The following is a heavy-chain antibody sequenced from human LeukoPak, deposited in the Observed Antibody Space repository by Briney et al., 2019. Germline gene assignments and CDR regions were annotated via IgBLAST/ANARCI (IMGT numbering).Heavy chain of an antibody. CDR3: ARVKFYGYYYYYMDV. V-gene: IGHV4-39*01. J-gene: IGHJ6*03. Sequence: SETLSLTCTVSGGSISSSSYYWGWIRQPPGKGLEWIGSIYYSGSTYYNPSLKSRVTTSVDTSKNQFSLKLSSVTAADTAAYYCARVKFYGYYYYYMDVWGKGTTVTVSS. CDR2: IYYSGST. D-gene: IGHD4-17*01. CDR1: GGSISSSSYY.